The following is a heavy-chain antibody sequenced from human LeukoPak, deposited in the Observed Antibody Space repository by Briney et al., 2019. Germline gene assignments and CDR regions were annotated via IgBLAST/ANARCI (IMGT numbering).Heavy chain of an antibody. J-gene: IGHJ5*02. D-gene: IGHD4-17*01. V-gene: IGHV3-15*01. CDR2: IKSNVDGGTT. CDR1: GFTFSNAW. CDR3: SRRHDYGDFLNWFDP. Sequence: TGGSLRLSCAASGFTFSNAWMSWVRQAPGKGLEWVGRIKSNVDGGTTDYAAPVKGRFTISRDDSKSTLYLQMNSLKTEDTAVYYCSRRHDYGDFLNWFDPWGQGTLVTVSS.